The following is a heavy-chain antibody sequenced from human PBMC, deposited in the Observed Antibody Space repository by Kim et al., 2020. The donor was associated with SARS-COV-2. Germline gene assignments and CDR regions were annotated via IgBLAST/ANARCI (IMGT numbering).Heavy chain of an antibody. V-gene: IGHV4-39*01. CDR2: IYYSGST. Sequence: SETLSLTCTVSGGSISGSSYYWGWIRQPPGKGLEWIGSIYYSGSTNYKPSLKSRVTISVDTSKNQFTLKLPSATAADTAIYYCSRHYLGSAWHPCGQGTLVTVSS. J-gene: IGHJ5*02. D-gene: IGHD1-1*01. CDR1: GGSISGSSYY. CDR3: SRHYLGSAWHP.